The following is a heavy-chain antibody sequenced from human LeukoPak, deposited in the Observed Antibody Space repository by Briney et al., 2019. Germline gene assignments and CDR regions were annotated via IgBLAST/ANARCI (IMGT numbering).Heavy chain of an antibody. V-gene: IGHV4-31*03. CDR2: IYNSGVT. CDR1: GGSISSGGHF. CDR3: ARGRGSGSYYCDY. D-gene: IGHD3-10*01. J-gene: IGHJ4*02. Sequence: SQTLSLTCTVSGGSISSGGHFWSWIRQHPGKGLEWIGYIYNSGVTSYNPSLKTRVTISADTSKNQFSLKLSSVTAADTAVYYCARGRGSGSYYCDYWGQGTLGTVSS.